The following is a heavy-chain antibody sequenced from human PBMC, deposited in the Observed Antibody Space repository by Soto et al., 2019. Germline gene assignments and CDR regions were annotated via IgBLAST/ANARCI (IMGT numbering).Heavy chain of an antibody. CDR2: ISFNGDVT. J-gene: IGHJ6*02. V-gene: IGHV3-11*01. CDR3: ARENGHPGHNYAMDV. D-gene: IGHD2-8*01. Sequence: GGSLRLSCAASGFSFSAYYMSWIRQAPGKGLEWVSYISFNGDVTRYSDSVEGRFTVSRDNAKKSLYLQMNSLRVEDTAVYYCARENGHPGHNYAMDVWGQGTTVAVSS. CDR1: GFSFSAYY.